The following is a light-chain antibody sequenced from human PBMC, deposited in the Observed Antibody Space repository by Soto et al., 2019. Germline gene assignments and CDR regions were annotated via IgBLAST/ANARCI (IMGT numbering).Light chain of an antibody. CDR2: LNSDGRH. V-gene: IGLV4-69*02. CDR1: SGHSTYA. CDR3: QTWDTDIVI. Sequence: QLVLTQSPSASASLGASVRLTCTLSSGHSTYAIAWHQQQPEKGPRYLMKLNSDGRHSKGDGIPDRFSGSSSGAERYLTISSLQSEDEADYYCQTWDTDIVIFGGGTQLTVL. J-gene: IGLJ2*01.